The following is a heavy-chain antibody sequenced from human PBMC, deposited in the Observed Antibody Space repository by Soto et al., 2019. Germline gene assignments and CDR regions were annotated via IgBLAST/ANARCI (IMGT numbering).Heavy chain of an antibody. Sequence: GGSLRLSCAASGFTFSSYSMNWVRQAPGKGLEWVSSISSSSSYIYYADSVKGRFTISRDNAKNSLYLQMNSLRAEDTAVYYCARDAGSGWPSYYYYYYGMDVWGQGTTVTVSS. CDR3: ARDAGSGWPSYYYYYYGMDV. J-gene: IGHJ6*02. CDR2: ISSSSSYI. D-gene: IGHD6-19*01. CDR1: GFTFSSYS. V-gene: IGHV3-21*01.